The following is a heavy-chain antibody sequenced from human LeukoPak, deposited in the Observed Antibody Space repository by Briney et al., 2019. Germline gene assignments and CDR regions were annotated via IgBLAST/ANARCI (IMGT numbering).Heavy chain of an antibody. V-gene: IGHV3-23*01. D-gene: IGHD3-10*01. CDR1: GFTFSNYA. Sequence: GGSLRLSCTTSGFTFSNYAMSWVRQAPGNELEWVSSISGSAITTYYADSVKGRFAISRDNSKNTLYLQMTSLRAEDTAVYYCAKDQRFGDLDDYRGQGTLVTVSS. CDR2: ISGSAITT. J-gene: IGHJ4*02. CDR3: AKDQRFGDLDDY.